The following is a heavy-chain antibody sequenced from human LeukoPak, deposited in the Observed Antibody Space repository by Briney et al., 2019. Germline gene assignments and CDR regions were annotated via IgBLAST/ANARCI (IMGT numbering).Heavy chain of an antibody. CDR2: ISGSGGST. D-gene: IGHD4-17*01. V-gene: IGHV3-23*01. Sequence: GGSLRLSCAASGFTFSSYAMSWVRQAPGKGLEWASAISGSGGSTYYADSVKGRFTISRDNSKNTLYLQMNSLRAEDTAVYYCAKDSDYGDYEIDYWGQGTLVTVSS. J-gene: IGHJ4*02. CDR3: AKDSDYGDYEIDY. CDR1: GFTFSSYA.